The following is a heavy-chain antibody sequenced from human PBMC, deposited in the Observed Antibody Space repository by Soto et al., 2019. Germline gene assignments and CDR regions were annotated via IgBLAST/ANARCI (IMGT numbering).Heavy chain of an antibody. CDR1: GFTFSSYS. V-gene: IGHV3-48*04. CDR3: ARDQVPAALLGWFDP. D-gene: IGHD2-2*01. J-gene: IGHJ5*02. CDR2: ISNSSSTI. Sequence: GGSLRLSCAASGFTFSSYSVNWVRQAPGKGLEWVSYISNSSSTIYYADSVKGRFTISRDNAKNSLYLQMNSLRAEDTAVYYCARDQVPAALLGWFDPWGQGTLVTVSS.